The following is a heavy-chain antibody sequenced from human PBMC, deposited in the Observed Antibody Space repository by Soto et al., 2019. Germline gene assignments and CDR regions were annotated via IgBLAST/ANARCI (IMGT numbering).Heavy chain of an antibody. CDR3: AHVRG. Sequence: VQLLESGGGSVQPGGSLRLSCAASGFMFSSYAMNLVRQAPGKGLEWISAITGGNAGSTYYADSVKGRFTVSRDNSKNTLYLQMTSLRAEDTAIYYCAHVRGWGQGTLVTVSS. CDR2: ITGGNAGST. J-gene: IGHJ4*02. D-gene: IGHD3-10*01. CDR1: GFMFSSYA. V-gene: IGHV3-23*01.